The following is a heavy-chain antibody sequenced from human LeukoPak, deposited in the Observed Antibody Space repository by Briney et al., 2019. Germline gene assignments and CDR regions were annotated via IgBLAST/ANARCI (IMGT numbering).Heavy chain of an antibody. Sequence: ATVKVSCKVSGYTLTELSMHWVRQAPGKGLEWMGGFDPEDGETIYAQKFQGRVTMTEDTSTDTAYMELSSLRSEDTAVYYCATVDSYGGYYFDYWGQGTLVTVSS. J-gene: IGHJ4*02. CDR2: FDPEDGET. CDR1: GYTLTELS. D-gene: IGHD5-18*01. CDR3: ATVDSYGGYYFDY. V-gene: IGHV1-24*01.